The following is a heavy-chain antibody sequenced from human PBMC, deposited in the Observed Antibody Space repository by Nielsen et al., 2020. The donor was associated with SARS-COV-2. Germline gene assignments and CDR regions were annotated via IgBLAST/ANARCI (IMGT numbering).Heavy chain of an antibody. V-gene: IGHV4-31*03. D-gene: IGHD4-17*01. J-gene: IGHJ6*02. CDR1: GGSISSGGYY. Sequence: SETLSLTCTVSGGSISSGGYYWSWIRQHPGKGLEWIGYIYYSGSTYYNPSLKSRVTISVDTSKNQFSLKLSSVTAADTAVYYCAKFVDGDYPDYYYGMDVWGQGTTVTVSS. CDR3: AKFVDGDYPDYYYGMDV. CDR2: IYYSGST.